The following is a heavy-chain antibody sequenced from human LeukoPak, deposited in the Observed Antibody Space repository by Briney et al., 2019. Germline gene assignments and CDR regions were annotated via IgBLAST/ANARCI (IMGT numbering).Heavy chain of an antibody. J-gene: IGHJ4*02. V-gene: IGHV3-74*01. D-gene: IGHD1-26*01. CDR1: GFTFSSYW. CDR3: VKDLSGSFSFDQ. CDR2: LNSDGSST. Sequence: GGSLRLSCAASGFTFSSYWMHWVRQAPGKGPVWVSCLNSDGSSTTYADSVKGRFTISRDNAKNTLYLQMNSLRVEDTAVYYCVKDLSGSFSFDQWGQGTLVTVSS.